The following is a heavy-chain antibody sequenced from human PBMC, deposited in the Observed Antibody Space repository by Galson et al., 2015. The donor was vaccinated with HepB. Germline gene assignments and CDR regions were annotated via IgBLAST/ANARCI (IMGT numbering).Heavy chain of an antibody. V-gene: IGHV3-30*18. CDR1: GFTFSSYG. J-gene: IGHJ5*02. D-gene: IGHD1-26*01. Sequence: SLRLSCAASGFTFSSYGMHWVRQAPGKGLEWVAVISYDGSNKYYADSVKGRFTISRDNSKNTLYLQMNSLRAEDTAVYYCAKDGGVGATGFDPWGQGTLVTVSS. CDR3: AKDGGVGATGFDP. CDR2: ISYDGSNK.